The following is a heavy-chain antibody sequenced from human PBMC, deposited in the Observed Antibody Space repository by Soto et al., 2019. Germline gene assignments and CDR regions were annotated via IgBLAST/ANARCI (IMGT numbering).Heavy chain of an antibody. CDR1: GFTFSSYG. CDR2: IWYDGSNK. Sequence: PGGSLRLSCAASGFTFSSYGMHWVRRAPGKGLEWVAVIWYDGSNKYYADSVKGRFTISRDNSKNTLYLQMNSLRAEDTAVYYCARDDAIAVAGRGYYFDYWGQGTLVTVSS. J-gene: IGHJ4*02. D-gene: IGHD6-19*01. V-gene: IGHV3-33*01. CDR3: ARDDAIAVAGRGYYFDY.